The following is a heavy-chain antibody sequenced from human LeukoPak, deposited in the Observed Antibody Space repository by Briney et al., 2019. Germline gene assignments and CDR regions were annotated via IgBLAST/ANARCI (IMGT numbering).Heavy chain of an antibody. CDR1: GFTFSNAW. CDR2: ISSGSRSI. CDR3: ARDKGSSGYDFTDFDY. V-gene: IGHV3-21*01. D-gene: IGHD3-22*01. Sequence: PGGSLRLSCAASGFTFSNAWMSWVRQAPGKGLEWVALISSGSRSIYYADSVKGRFTISRDNAKNSLYLQMNSLRAEDTAVYYCARDKGSSGYDFTDFDYWGQGTLVTVSS. J-gene: IGHJ4*02.